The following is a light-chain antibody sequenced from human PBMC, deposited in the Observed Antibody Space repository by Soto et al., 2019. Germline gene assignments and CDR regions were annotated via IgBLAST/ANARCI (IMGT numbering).Light chain of an antibody. CDR3: QSYDSSLIVSKV. V-gene: IGLV1-40*01. Sequence: QSVLTQPPSVSGAPGQRVTSSCSGSSSNIGAGYDVQWYRQFPGTAPKLIIYANSDRPSGVPDRFSGSKSGTSASLAITGLQAEDEADYYCQSYDSSLIVSKVFGTGTKVTVL. CDR1: SSNIGAGYD. CDR2: ANS. J-gene: IGLJ1*01.